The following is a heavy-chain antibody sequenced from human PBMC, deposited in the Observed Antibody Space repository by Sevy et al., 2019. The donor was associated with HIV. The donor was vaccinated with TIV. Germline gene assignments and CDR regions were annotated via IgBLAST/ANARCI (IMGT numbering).Heavy chain of an antibody. CDR2: ISYSGTT. CDR1: GASINNYY. V-gene: IGHV4-59*12. Sequence: SETLSLTCTVSGASINNYYWSWIRQPPGKGLEWIAYISYSGTTIYNPSLKSRVTISMDTSKNQFSLKLSSVTAADTAVYYCARRGDGYTYGSEWFYPWGQGTLVTVSS. D-gene: IGHD3-10*01. CDR3: ARRGDGYTYGSEWFYP. J-gene: IGHJ5*02.